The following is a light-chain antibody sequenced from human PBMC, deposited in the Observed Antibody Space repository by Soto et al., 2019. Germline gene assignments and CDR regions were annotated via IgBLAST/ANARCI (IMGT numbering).Light chain of an antibody. CDR1: ESVSTN. CDR2: VSS. V-gene: IGKV3-15*01. CDR3: HHFNHWPWT. Sequence: EIVMTQSPVTLSVSPGERATLSCRASESVSTNLAWYQQKPGQAPRLLIYVSSTRATGVPARFTGVGSGTEFTLTISSLQSEDFAVYYCHHFNHWPWTFGQGTKVEIK. J-gene: IGKJ1*01.